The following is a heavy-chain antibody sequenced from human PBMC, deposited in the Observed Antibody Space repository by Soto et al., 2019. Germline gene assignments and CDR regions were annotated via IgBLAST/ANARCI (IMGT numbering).Heavy chain of an antibody. V-gene: IGHV4-59*01. CDR2: IYDGGST. J-gene: IGHJ6*02. CDR3: ARAPAYSYGSESPYYFYAMDV. CDR1: GDSISRYY. Sequence: QVQLQQSGPGLVRPSETLSLTCTVSGDSISRYYWSWIRQSPGKGLEWIGYIYDGGSTRYNPSLRRRVTRSADTSEHLFSLKLSSVNAADTAVYYCARAPAYSYGSESPYYFYAMDVWGQGTTVTVSS. D-gene: IGHD3-10*01.